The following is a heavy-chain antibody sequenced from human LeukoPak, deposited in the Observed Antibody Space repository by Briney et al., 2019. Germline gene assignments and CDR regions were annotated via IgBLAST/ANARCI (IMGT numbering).Heavy chain of an antibody. CDR3: ATSYDGKTAPYDL. CDR2: IYSSVST. D-gene: IGHD4-23*01. Sequence: SETLSLTCTVSGDSINDHYWSWIRQPPGEGLEWIGYIYSSVSTNYNPSLKSRVTISIDTSKSQFSLKLTSVTAADTGVYYCATSYDGKTAPYDLWGHGTLVTVSS. V-gene: IGHV4-4*09. CDR1: GDSINDHY. J-gene: IGHJ5*02.